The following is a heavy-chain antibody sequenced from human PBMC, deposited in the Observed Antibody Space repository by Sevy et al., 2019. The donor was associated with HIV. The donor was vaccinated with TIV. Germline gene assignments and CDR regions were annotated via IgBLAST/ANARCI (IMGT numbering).Heavy chain of an antibody. J-gene: IGHJ4*01. D-gene: IGHD2-8*01. Sequence: GGSLRLSCAASGFTFDDYAMHWVRQAPGKGLEWVSGISWNSGSIDYADSVKGRFTISRDNAKNSLYLQMNSLRADDTALYYCARDRDDGYCTNGVCFNFDNWGQGTLVTVSS. CDR2: ISWNSGSI. V-gene: IGHV3-9*01. CDR3: ARDRDDGYCTNGVCFNFDN. CDR1: GFTFDDYA.